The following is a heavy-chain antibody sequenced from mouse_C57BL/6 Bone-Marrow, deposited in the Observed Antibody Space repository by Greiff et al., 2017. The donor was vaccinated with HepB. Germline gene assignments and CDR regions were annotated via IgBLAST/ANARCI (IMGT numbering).Heavy chain of an antibody. Sequence: EVQGVESGGGLVKPGGSLKLSCAASGFTFSSYAMSWVRQTPEKRLEWVATISDGGSYTYYPDNVKGRFTISRDNAKNTLYLQMSHLKSEDTAMYYCARDLVLRPEAYGGQGTLVTVSA. CDR2: ISDGGSYT. J-gene: IGHJ3*01. CDR1: GFTFSSYA. V-gene: IGHV5-4*01. D-gene: IGHD1-1*01. CDR3: ARDLVLRPEAY.